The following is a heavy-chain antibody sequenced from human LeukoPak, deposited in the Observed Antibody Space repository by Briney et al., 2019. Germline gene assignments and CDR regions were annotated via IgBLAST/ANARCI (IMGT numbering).Heavy chain of an antibody. D-gene: IGHD3-10*01. CDR1: GFTFSSYA. V-gene: IGHV3-30-3*01. CDR3: ATKGRFGY. Sequence: GRSLRLSCAASGFTFSSYAMHWVRQAPGKGLEWVAVISYDGSNKYYADSVKGRFTISRDNSKNTLYLQMNGLRAEDTAVYYCATKGRFGYWGQGTLVTVSS. CDR2: ISYDGSNK. J-gene: IGHJ4*02.